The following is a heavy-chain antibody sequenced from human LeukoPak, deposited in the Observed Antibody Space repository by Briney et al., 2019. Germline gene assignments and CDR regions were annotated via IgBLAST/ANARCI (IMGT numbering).Heavy chain of an antibody. J-gene: IGHJ3*02. CDR1: GGSISSYY. D-gene: IGHD2-2*01. CDR2: IYYSGST. V-gene: IGHV4-59*01. CDR3: ARDSIQLLDDAFDI. Sequence: SETLSLTCTVSGGSISSYYWSWIRQPPGKGLEWFGYIYYSGSTNYNPSLKSRVTISVDTSKNQFSLKLSSVTAADTAVYYCARDSIQLLDDAFDIWGQGTMVTVSS.